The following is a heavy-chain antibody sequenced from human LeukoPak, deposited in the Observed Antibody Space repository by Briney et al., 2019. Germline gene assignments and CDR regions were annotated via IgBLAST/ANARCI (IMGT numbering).Heavy chain of an antibody. D-gene: IGHD5-18*01. CDR3: ARSLVLFGYSYGLFDY. CDR1: GFTFSSYW. V-gene: IGHV3-7*01. CDR2: IKQDGSEK. Sequence: GGSLRLSCAASGFTFSSYWMSWVRQAPGKGLEWVANIKQDGSEKYYVDSVKGRFTISRDNAKNSLYLQMNSLRAEDTAVYYCARSLVLFGYSYGLFDYWGQGTLVTVSS. J-gene: IGHJ4*02.